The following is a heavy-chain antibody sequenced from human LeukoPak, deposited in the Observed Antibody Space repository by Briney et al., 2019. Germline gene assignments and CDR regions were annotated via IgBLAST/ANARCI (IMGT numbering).Heavy chain of an antibody. D-gene: IGHD5-18*01. CDR2: IYYSGST. CDR3: ARDRGEYSYAYGY. J-gene: IGHJ4*02. V-gene: IGHV4-31*03. CDR1: GGSISSGGYY. Sequence: SETLSLTCTVSGGSISSGGYYWSWIRQHPGKGLEWIGYIYYSGSTYYNPSLKSRVTISVDTSKNQFSLKLSSVTAADTAVYYCARDRGEYSYAYGYWGQGTLVTVSS.